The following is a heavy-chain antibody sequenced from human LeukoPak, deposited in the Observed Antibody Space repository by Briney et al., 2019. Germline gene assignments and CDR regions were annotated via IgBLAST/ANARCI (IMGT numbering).Heavy chain of an antibody. CDR3: ASLRERSYYARGFDY. V-gene: IGHV4-4*02. J-gene: IGHJ4*02. Sequence: SETLSLTCAVSGGSISSNNWWTWVRQPPGKGLEWIGEIYHSGSTNCNPSLKSRVTISVDTSKNQFSLKLSSVTAADTAVYYCASLRERSYYARGFDYWGQGTLVTVSS. D-gene: IGHD3-3*01. CDR1: GGSISSNNW. CDR2: IYHSGST.